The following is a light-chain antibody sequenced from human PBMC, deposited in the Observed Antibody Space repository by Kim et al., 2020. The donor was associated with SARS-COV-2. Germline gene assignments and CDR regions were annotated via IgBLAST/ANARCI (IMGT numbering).Light chain of an antibody. V-gene: IGKV1-27*01. CDR2: GAS. Sequence: ASVGDRVTIACRASQDISIYLAWYQQKPGKVPNPLIYGASTLQSGVPSRFSGSGAGTDFTLTISGLQPEDVATYYCQKYDGAPWTFGQGTKVDIK. J-gene: IGKJ1*01. CDR1: QDISIY. CDR3: QKYDGAPWT.